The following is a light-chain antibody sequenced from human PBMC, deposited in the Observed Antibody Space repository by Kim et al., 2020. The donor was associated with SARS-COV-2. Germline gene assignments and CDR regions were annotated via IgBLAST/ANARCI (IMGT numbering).Light chain of an antibody. CDR1: GSNIGTNY. CDR3: ASWDDTLGGFYL. CDR2: NNS. J-gene: IGLJ1*01. V-gene: IGLV1-47*01. Sequence: QRVTISCSGSGSNIGTNYVYWYQHLPRAAPKLLIYNNSQRPSGVPGRFSGSKSGTSASLAIRGLRSEDEADYYCASWDDTLGGFYLFGTGTKVTVL.